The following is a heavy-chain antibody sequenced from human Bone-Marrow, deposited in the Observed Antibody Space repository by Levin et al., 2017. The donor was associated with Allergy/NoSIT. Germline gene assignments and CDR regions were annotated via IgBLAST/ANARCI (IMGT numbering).Heavy chain of an antibody. Sequence: ASVKVSCKISGYTLTEVSVHWVRQAPGKGLEWMGAFDPQDGETSYAQKFQGRVTLTADTSIDTAYMELSSLTSEDTAVYFCATDSPGAAGAIEDYYTMDIWGQGTTVTVSS. CDR3: ATDSPGAAGAIEDYYTMDI. V-gene: IGHV1-24*01. J-gene: IGHJ6*02. CDR1: GYTLTEVS. CDR2: FDPQDGET. D-gene: IGHD2-2*01.